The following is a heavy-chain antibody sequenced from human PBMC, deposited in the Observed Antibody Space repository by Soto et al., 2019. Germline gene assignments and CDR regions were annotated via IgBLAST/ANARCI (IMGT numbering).Heavy chain of an antibody. J-gene: IGHJ4*02. CDR1: RFTFSTYA. CDR2: ISGSGAST. CDR3: AKSAPPGYSCSTVES. V-gene: IGHV3-23*01. D-gene: IGHD5-12*01. Sequence: EVQLLESGGGFVQPGGSLRLSCAASRFTFSTYAMSWVRQAPGKGLEWVSVISGSGASTYYADSLKGRFTISRDNSKNTLYRQSNRLRAEGTAIYYCAKSAPPGYSCSTVESWGQGTLVTVSS.